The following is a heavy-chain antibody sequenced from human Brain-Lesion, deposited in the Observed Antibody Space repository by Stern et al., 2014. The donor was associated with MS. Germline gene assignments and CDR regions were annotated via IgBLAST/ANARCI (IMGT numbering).Heavy chain of an antibody. J-gene: IGHJ4*02. D-gene: IGHD3-22*01. Sequence: QVKPQDSCPGLVKSPGTLSLTCAVSCGFTSRRHWWTWVSKPPGKGLGWIGEFYHSRIANYNPSLKSPLTMSVDNSKNQFSLRLNSVTAADTAIYFCARYDDTSGYYQVGGLDSWGQGTLVSVSS. CDR1: CGFTSRRHW. CDR2: FYHSRIA. V-gene: IGHV4-4*01. CDR3: ARYDDTSGYYQVGGLDS.